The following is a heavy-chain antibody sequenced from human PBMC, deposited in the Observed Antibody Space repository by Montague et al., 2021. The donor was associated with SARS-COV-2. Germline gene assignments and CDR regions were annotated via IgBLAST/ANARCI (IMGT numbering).Heavy chain of an antibody. J-gene: IGHJ4*02. CDR2: IYYSGYT. V-gene: IGHV4-39*01. CDR3: ARRRVREDYFDY. CDR1: GGSVSSSNHY. D-gene: IGHD2-2*01. Sequence: SETLSLTCTVSGGSVSSSNHYWAWIRQPPGKGLEWIGIIYYSGYTYYNPSVKGRVTISIDASKNQFSLKLNSLTATDTAIYYCARRRVREDYFDYWGQGTLLTVSS.